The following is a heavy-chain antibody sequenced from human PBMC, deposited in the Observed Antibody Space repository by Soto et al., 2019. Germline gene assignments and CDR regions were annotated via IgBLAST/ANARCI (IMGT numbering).Heavy chain of an antibody. CDR2: IIPVFGTP. CDR1: GYSFSSHA. V-gene: IGHV1-69*06. D-gene: IGHD6-13*01. Sequence: QVQLEQSGSEVKKSGSSVKVSCKASGYSFSSHAITWVRQAPGQGLEWMGGIIPVFGTPSYAQKFQGRVTISADKSTNTSSLELRSLRSEDTAVYYCARGGALSTSWYWGDGLDSWGQGTQVTLSS. CDR3: ARGGALSTSWYWGDGLDS. J-gene: IGHJ4*02.